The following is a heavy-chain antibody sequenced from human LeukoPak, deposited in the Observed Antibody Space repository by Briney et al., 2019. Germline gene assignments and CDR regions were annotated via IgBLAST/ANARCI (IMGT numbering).Heavy chain of an antibody. V-gene: IGHV3-30*03. CDR1: GFTFSSYG. CDR2: ISYDGSNK. J-gene: IGHJ4*02. CDR3: VEFDY. Sequence: PGGSLRLSCAASGFTFSSYGMHWVRQAPGKGLEWVAVISYDGSNKYYANSVKGRFTISRDNSKNTLYLQMNSLRAEDTAVYYCVEFDYWGQGTLVTVSS.